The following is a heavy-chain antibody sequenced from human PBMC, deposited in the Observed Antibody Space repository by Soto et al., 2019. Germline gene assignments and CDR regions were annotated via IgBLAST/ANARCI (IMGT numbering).Heavy chain of an antibody. CDR3: ARGLGLVGASRSTWYFDL. Sequence: QVQLEQSGAEVKKPGSSVRVSCQASGGTFSRYLVNWVRQVPGQGLVWMGGIFPMFGTTNYAQKFQGRVTITAYESTGTAHMELSSLTSEDSATYYCARGLGLVGASRSTWYFDLWGRGTLVTVSS. D-gene: IGHD1-26*01. CDR2: IFPMFGTT. V-gene: IGHV1-69*01. CDR1: GGTFSRYL. J-gene: IGHJ2*01.